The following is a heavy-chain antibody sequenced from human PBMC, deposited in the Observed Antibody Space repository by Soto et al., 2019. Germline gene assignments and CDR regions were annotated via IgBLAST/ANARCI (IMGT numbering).Heavy chain of an antibody. CDR3: ARGAVVVAATLYGIDV. CDR1: GYTFTGYY. V-gene: IGHV1-2*04. D-gene: IGHD2-15*01. CDR2: INPNSGGT. J-gene: IGHJ6*02. Sequence: ASVKVSCKASGYTFTGYYMHWVRQAPGQGLEWMGWINPNSGGTNYAQKFQGWVTMTRDTSVSTAYMELSRLRSDDTAVYYCARGAVVVAATLYGIDVWGQGTTVTVSS.